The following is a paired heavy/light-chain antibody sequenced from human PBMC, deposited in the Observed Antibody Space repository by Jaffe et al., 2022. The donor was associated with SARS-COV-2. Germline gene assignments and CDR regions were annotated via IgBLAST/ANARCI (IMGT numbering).Light chain of an antibody. Sequence: QGAVTQEPSLTVSPGGTVTLTCGSSTGAVTSGHYPYWFHQKPGQAPRTLIYDTSNRHSWTPARFSGSLLGGKAALTLSGAQPEDEADYYCLLYFSGVRVFGGGTKLTVL. CDR2: DTS. J-gene: IGLJ2*01. CDR3: LLYFSGVRV. CDR1: TGAVTSGHY. V-gene: IGLV7-46*01.
Heavy chain of an antibody. CDR3: SGSENYYNPFY. D-gene: IGHD3-10*01. CDR2: IKSKTDSGTT. Sequence: EVRLVESGGGLVKPGGSLRLSCAASGLTFSSAWISWVRQAPGKGLEWVGHIKSKTDSGTTDYAAPVKGRFTISRDDSNNTLYLQMNSLKTEDTAMYYCSGSENYYNPFYWGQGTLVTVSS. J-gene: IGHJ4*02. CDR1: GLTFSSAW. V-gene: IGHV3-15*01.